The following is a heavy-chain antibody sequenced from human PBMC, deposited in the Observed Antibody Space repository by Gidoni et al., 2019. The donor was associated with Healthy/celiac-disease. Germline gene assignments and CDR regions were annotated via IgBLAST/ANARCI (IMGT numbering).Heavy chain of an antibody. J-gene: IGHJ4*02. CDR3: ARDPVDYYGYSALDY. D-gene: IGHD3-10*01. CDR1: GSTFSSYA. V-gene: IGHV3-30-3*01. Sequence: QVQLVESGGGVVQPGRSLRRSCAASGSTFSSYAMHWVRQAPGKGLEWVAVISYDGSNKYYADSVKGRFTISRDNSKNTLYLQMNSLRAEDTAVYYCARDPVDYYGYSALDYWGQGTLVTVSS. CDR2: ISYDGSNK.